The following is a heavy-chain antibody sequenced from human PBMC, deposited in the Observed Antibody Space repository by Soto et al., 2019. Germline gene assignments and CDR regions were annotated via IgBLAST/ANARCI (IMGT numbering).Heavy chain of an antibody. D-gene: IGHD3-10*01. J-gene: IGHJ3*02. CDR2: ISWNSGSI. Sequence: EVQLVESGGGLVQPGRSLRLSCAASGFTFDDYAMHWVRQAPGKGLEWVSGISWNSGSIGYADSVKGRFTISRDNAKNSLYLRMNSLRAEDTALYYCAKGAVRGVYDAFDIWGQGTMVTVSS. V-gene: IGHV3-9*01. CDR1: GFTFDDYA. CDR3: AKGAVRGVYDAFDI.